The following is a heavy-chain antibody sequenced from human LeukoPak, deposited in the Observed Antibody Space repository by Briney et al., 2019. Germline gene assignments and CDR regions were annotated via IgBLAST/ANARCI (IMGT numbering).Heavy chain of an antibody. Sequence: ASVKVSCKASGYTFTSYGISWVRQASGQGLEWMGWISAYNGDTNYAQKLQGRVTMTTDTSTTTAYMELRSLRSDDTAVYYCARGLAAAKGLGIEYWGQGTLATVSS. J-gene: IGHJ4*02. CDR1: GYTFTSYG. V-gene: IGHV1-18*01. D-gene: IGHD6-13*01. CDR3: ARGLAAAKGLGIEY. CDR2: ISAYNGDT.